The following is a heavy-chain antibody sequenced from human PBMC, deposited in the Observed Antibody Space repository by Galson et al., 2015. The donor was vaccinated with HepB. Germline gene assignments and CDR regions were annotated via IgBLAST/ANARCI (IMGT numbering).Heavy chain of an antibody. J-gene: IGHJ3*02. D-gene: IGHD2-21*02. Sequence: SLRLSCAASGFIFSSYGMHWVRQAPGMGLEWVALIWYDGSNKYYADSVKGRFTISRDNSKNTLYLQMNSLRAEDTAVYYCARDFCGGDCSVVGGASDIWGQGTMVTVSS. CDR2: IWYDGSNK. V-gene: IGHV3-33*01. CDR1: GFIFSSYG. CDR3: ARDFCGGDCSVVGGASDI.